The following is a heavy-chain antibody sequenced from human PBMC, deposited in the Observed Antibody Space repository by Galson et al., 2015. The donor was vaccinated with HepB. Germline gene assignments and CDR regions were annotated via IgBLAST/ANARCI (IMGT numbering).Heavy chain of an antibody. V-gene: IGHV1-2*02. D-gene: IGHD3-3*01. CDR3: ARAGFWSGSIFDY. Sequence: SVKVSCKASGYTFTGYYMHWVRQAPGQGLEWMGWINPNSGGTNYAQKFQGRVTMTRDTSISTAYMELSRLRSDDTAVYYCARAGFWSGSIFDYWGLGTLVTVSS. CDR2: INPNSGGT. J-gene: IGHJ4*02. CDR1: GYTFTGYY.